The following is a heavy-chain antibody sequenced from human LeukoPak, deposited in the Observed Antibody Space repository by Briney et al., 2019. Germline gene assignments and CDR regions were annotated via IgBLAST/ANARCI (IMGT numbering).Heavy chain of an antibody. Sequence: PSETLSLTCTVSGGSISSGGYYWSWIRQHPGKGLEWIGYIYYSGSTYYNPSLKSRVTISVDTSKNQFSLKLSSVTAADTAVYYCARETRSSGWSFDYWGQGTLVTVSS. J-gene: IGHJ4*02. V-gene: IGHV4-31*03. CDR2: IYYSGST. D-gene: IGHD6-19*01. CDR1: GGSISSGGYY. CDR3: ARETRSSGWSFDY.